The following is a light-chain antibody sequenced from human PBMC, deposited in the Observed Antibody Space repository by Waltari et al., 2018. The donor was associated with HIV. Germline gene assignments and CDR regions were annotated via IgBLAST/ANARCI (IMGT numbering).Light chain of an antibody. J-gene: IGLJ3*02. CDR2: DVS. CDR1: SSHASGYNY. CDR3: CSYAGSFWV. V-gene: IGLV2-11*01. Sequence: QSAPTQPRSVSRSPGQSVTIPCTCTSSHASGYNYVSWYQQHPGKAPKLMIYDVSKRPAGVPDRFSGSKSGNTASLTISGLQAEDEADYYCCSYAGSFWVFGGGTKLTVL.